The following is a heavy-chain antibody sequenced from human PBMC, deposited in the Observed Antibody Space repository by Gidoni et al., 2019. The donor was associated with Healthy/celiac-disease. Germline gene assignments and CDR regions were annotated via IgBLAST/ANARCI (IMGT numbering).Heavy chain of an antibody. V-gene: IGHV3-30*04. CDR2: ISYDGSNK. Sequence: QVQLVESGGGVVQPGRSLRLSCAASGFTFSSYAMHWVRQAPGKGLEWVAVISYDGSNKYYADSVKGRFTISRDNSKNTLYLQMNSLRAEDTAVYYCARGPVVVFDWGQGTLVTVSS. CDR1: GFTFSSYA. D-gene: IGHD2-15*01. CDR3: ARGPVVVFD. J-gene: IGHJ4*02.